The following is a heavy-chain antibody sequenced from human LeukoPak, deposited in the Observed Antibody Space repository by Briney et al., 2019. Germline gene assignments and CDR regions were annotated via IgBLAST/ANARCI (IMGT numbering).Heavy chain of an antibody. CDR1: GYTFTGYY. CDR3: AVGPFGVVITAVDN. J-gene: IGHJ4*02. D-gene: IGHD3-3*01. Sequence: ASVKVSCKASGYTFTGYYMHWVRQAPGQGLEWMGWINPNSGGTNYAQKFQGRVTITADKSTSTAYMELSSLRSEGTAVYYCAVGPFGVVITAVDNWGQGTLVTVSS. V-gene: IGHV1-2*02. CDR2: INPNSGGT.